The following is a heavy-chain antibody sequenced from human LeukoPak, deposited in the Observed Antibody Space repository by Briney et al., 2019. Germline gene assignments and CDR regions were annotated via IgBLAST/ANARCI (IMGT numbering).Heavy chain of an antibody. D-gene: IGHD4-23*01. J-gene: IGHJ2*01. Sequence: ASVKVSCKASGYTFTGYYMHWVRQAPGQGLEWMGIINPSGGSTSYAQKFQGRVTMTRDTSTSTVYMELSSLRSEDTAVYYCARGVVTTWPAQGWYFDLWGRGTLVTVSS. CDR1: GYTFTGYY. V-gene: IGHV1-46*01. CDR2: INPSGGST. CDR3: ARGVVTTWPAQGWYFDL.